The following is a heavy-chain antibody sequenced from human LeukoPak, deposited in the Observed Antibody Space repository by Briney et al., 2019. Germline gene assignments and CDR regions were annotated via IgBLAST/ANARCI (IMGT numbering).Heavy chain of an antibody. CDR2: ISSSSSYI. D-gene: IGHD4-23*01. V-gene: IGHV3-21*01. CDR3: ARDGDTVLTRGYYYYMDI. J-gene: IGHJ6*03. CDR1: GFTFSSYS. Sequence: GGSLRLSCAASGFTFSSYSMNWVRQAPGKGLEWVSSISSSSSYIYYADSVKGRFTISRDNARNSLYLQMNSLRAEDTALYYCARDGDTVLTRGYYYYMDIWGKGTTVTVSS.